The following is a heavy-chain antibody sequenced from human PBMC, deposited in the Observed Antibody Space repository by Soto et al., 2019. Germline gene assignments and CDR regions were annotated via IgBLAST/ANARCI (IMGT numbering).Heavy chain of an antibody. CDR3: ARLRRPAAISYYYYGMDV. CDR1: GFTFSSYA. D-gene: IGHD2-2*01. CDR2: ISYDGSNK. V-gene: IGHV3-30-3*01. Sequence: PGGSLRLSCAASGFTFSSYAMHLVRQAPGKGLEWVAVISYDGSNKYYADSVKGRFTISRDNSKNTLYLQMNSLRAEDTAVYYCARLRRPAAISYYYYGMDVWGQGTTVTVSS. J-gene: IGHJ6*02.